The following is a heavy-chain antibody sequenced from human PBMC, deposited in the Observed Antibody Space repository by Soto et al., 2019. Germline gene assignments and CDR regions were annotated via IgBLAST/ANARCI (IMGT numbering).Heavy chain of an antibody. J-gene: IGHJ4*02. CDR2: IDAGNGNT. D-gene: IGHD6-19*01. Sequence: QVPLVQSGAEEKKPGASVKVSCKASGYTFTSYAMHWVRQAPGQRLEWMGWIDAGNGNTKYSQKFQGRVTITRDTSASKAYMELSSLRSEDTAVYYCARAVAVPADFDYWGQGTLVTVSS. CDR1: GYTFTSYA. CDR3: ARAVAVPADFDY. V-gene: IGHV1-3*05.